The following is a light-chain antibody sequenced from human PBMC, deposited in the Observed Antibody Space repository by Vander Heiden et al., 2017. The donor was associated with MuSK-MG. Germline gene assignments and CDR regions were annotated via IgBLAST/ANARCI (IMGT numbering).Light chain of an antibody. V-gene: IGKV1-33*01. CDR2: DAS. J-gene: IGKJ3*01. CDR1: EGIGHY. CDR3: QQDDTLFT. Sequence: DTQMRQSPSSLSASVGDRVTITCQASEGIGHYLNWYQQKPGKAPRLLIYDASKLETGVPSRFSGGGSGTDFTFTISSLQPEDVATYYWQQDDTLFTFGHGTKVDIK.